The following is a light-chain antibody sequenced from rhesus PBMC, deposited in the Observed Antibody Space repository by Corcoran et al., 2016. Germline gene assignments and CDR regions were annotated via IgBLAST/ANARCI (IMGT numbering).Light chain of an antibody. CDR3: LQHNSYPLT. CDR1: QGISSY. Sequence: DIQMTQSPSSLSASVGDTVTITCRASQGISSYFNWFQQKPGKAPKLRIYAASSLESGFPSRVSGMGSGTEFTLTISSLQPEDVAPYYCLQHNSYPLTFGGGTKVEIK. CDR2: AAS. V-gene: IGKV1-28*02. J-gene: IGKJ4*01.